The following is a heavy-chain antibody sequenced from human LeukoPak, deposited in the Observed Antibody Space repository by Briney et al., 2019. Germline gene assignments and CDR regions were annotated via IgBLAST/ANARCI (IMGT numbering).Heavy chain of an antibody. CDR2: INHSGST. CDR1: GGSFSGYY. V-gene: IGHV4-34*01. D-gene: IGHD2-8*01. Sequence: SETLSLTCAVYGGSFSGYYWSWIRQPPGKGLEWIGEINHSGSTNYNPSLKSRVTISVDTSKNQFFLRLSSVTTADTAVYYCARHEWHPSMDVWGQGTTVTVSS. J-gene: IGHJ6*02. CDR3: ARHEWHPSMDV.